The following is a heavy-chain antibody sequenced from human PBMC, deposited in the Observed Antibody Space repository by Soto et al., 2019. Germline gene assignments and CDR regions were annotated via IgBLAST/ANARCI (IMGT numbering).Heavy chain of an antibody. D-gene: IGHD2-2*01. CDR3: ARDSPIVVVPAAISDPFDI. Sequence: ASVKVSCKASGYTFTSYGISWVRQAPGQGLEWMGWISAYNGNTNYAQKLQGRVTMTTDTSTSTAYMELRSLRSDDTAVYYCARDSPIVVVPAAISDPFDIWGQGTMVTVSS. V-gene: IGHV1-18*04. CDR1: GYTFTSYG. J-gene: IGHJ3*02. CDR2: ISAYNGNT.